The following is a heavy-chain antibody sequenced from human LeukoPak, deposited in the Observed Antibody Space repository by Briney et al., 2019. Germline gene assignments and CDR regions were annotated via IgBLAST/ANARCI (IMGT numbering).Heavy chain of an antibody. CDR2: IYSSGST. Sequence: SETLSLTCAASGASVSGSNYYWGWIRQPPGKGLEWIGNIYSSGSTYYNASLQSRVTISIDTSKNQFSLRLNSVTAADTAMYYCAKSGGYGLIDYWGQGTRVTVSS. V-gene: IGHV4-39*01. CDR3: AKSGGYGLIDY. D-gene: IGHD1-26*01. J-gene: IGHJ4*02. CDR1: GASVSGSNYY.